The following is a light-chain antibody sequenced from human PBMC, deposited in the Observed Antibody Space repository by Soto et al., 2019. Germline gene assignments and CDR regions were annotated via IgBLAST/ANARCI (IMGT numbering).Light chain of an antibody. CDR3: HQYDSSPLT. J-gene: IGKJ4*01. CDR1: PSMSTNY. Sequence: EIVLAQSPDTLSLSPGERATLSCRTSPSMSTNYLAWYQQKSGQPPRLLIYGASIRATGIPDRFSGSGSGTDFTLTISRLEPEDFAVYYGHQYDSSPLTFGGGAKVEIK. CDR2: GAS. V-gene: IGKV3-20*01.